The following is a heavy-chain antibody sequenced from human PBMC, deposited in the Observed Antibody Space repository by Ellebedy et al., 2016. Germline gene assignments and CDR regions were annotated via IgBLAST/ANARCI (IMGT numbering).Heavy chain of an antibody. D-gene: IGHD4-17*01. V-gene: IGHV4-30-4*01. CDR2: IYYSGST. CDR3: ARGSYGDYSVWSAPFDY. J-gene: IGHJ4*02. Sequence: SXTVSGGSISSGDYYWSWLRQPPGKGLEWIGYIYYSGSTYYNPSLKSRVTISVDTSKNQFSLKLSSVTAADTAVYYCARGSYGDYSVWSAPFDYWGQGTLVTVSS. CDR1: GGSISSGDYY.